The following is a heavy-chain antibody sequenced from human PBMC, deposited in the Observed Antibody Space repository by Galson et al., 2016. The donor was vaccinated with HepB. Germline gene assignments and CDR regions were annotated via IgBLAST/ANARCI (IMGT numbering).Heavy chain of an antibody. V-gene: IGHV1-69*13. Sequence: SVKVSCKAVGGIFHNFAFTWVRQAPGQGLEWMGGIIPRFGTTNTAQRFEGRVTITADASTSTAFMELNSLTSDDTAVYYCTTTEDILVMGLAYTFDQWGQGTLVTVSS. CDR1: GGIFHNFA. D-gene: IGHD2-15*01. J-gene: IGHJ4*02. CDR2: IIPRFGTT. CDR3: TTTEDILVMGLAYTFDQ.